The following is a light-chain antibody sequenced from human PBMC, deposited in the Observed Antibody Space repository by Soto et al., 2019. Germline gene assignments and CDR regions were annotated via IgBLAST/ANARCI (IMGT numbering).Light chain of an antibody. CDR2: DAS. CDR3: QQCSAWPQT. CDR1: QNVTSF. Sequence: EIVLTQSPAALSLSPGERATLSCRASQNVTSFLAWYQQKPGLAPRLLSYDASNRATGIPARVRGSGSGTDFTLPISSLEPEDFAVYYCQQCSAWPQTFGQGTKLEIK. J-gene: IGKJ2*01. V-gene: IGKV3-11*01.